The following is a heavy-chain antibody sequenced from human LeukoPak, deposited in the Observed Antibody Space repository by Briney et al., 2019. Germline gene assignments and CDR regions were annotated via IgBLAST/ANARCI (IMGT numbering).Heavy chain of an antibody. CDR3: ARMVKYSGYDLTVDD. J-gene: IGHJ4*02. CDR1: GYTFSDYH. D-gene: IGHD5-12*01. Sequence: ASVKVSSKASGYTFSDYHMHWVRQAPGQGLEWMGWINPNGGGTKYAHKFQGRATLTTDTSISTAYMELSRLTSDDTAVYFCARMVKYSGYDLTVDDWGQGTLVTVSS. CDR2: INPNGGGT. V-gene: IGHV1-2*02.